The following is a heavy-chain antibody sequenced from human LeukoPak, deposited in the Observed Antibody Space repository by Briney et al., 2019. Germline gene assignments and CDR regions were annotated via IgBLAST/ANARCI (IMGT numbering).Heavy chain of an antibody. CDR3: ARDRDTSMVKGY. J-gene: IGHJ4*02. CDR1: GFTFSSFS. CDR2: ISSDSRMI. D-gene: IGHD5-18*01. Sequence: GGSLRLSRAVSGFTFSSFSMTWVRQAPGKGLEWVSYISSDSRMIYYADSVKGRFSISRDNAKNTLYLHMNSLRDEDTAVYYCARDRDTSMVKGYWGQGTLVTVSS. V-gene: IGHV3-48*02.